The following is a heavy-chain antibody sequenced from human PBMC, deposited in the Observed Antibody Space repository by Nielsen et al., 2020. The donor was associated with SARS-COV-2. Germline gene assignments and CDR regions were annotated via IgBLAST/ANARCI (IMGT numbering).Heavy chain of an antibody. CDR1: GFTFSSYS. CDR2: ISSSSSYI. Sequence: GGSLRLSCAASGFTFSSYSMNWVRQAPGKGLEWVSSISSSSSYIYYADSVKGRFTISRDNAKNSLYLQMNSLRAEDTAVYYCARDSNYYGSGSYSWFDPWGQGTLVTVSS. J-gene: IGHJ5*02. CDR3: ARDSNYYGSGSYSWFDP. D-gene: IGHD3-10*01. V-gene: IGHV3-21*01.